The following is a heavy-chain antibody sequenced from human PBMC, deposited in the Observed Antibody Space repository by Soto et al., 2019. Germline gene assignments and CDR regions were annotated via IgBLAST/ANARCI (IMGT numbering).Heavy chain of an antibody. CDR3: ARVQGRREMAFRDAFDI. CDR1: GGSISSGDYY. Sequence: QVQLQESGPGLVKPSQTLSLTCTVSGGSISSGDYYWSWIRQPPGKGLEWIGYIYYSGSTYYNPSLKSRVTISVGTSKNQFSPKLSSVTAADTAVYYCARVQGRREMAFRDAFDIWGQGTMVTVSS. CDR2: IYYSGST. J-gene: IGHJ3*02. D-gene: IGHD5-12*01. V-gene: IGHV4-30-4*01.